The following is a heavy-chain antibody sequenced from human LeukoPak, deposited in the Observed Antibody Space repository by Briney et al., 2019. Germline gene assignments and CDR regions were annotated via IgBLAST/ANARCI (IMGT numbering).Heavy chain of an antibody. CDR2: IYYSGST. Sequence: PSETLSLTCTVSGGSISSYYWSWIRQPPGKGLEWIGYIYYSGSTNYNPSLKSRVTISVDTSKNQFSLKLSSVTAADTAVYYYAGSQGGYSYGLFDYWGQGTLVTVSS. D-gene: IGHD5-18*01. V-gene: IGHV4-59*08. CDR1: GGSISSYY. CDR3: AGSQGGYSYGLFDY. J-gene: IGHJ4*02.